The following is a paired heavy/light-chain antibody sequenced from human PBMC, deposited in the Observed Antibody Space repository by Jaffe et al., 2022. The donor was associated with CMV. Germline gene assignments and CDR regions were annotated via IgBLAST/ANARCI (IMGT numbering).Light chain of an antibody. Sequence: EIGVTQSPLSLSVTPGQPASISCKSSQSLRYSDGKTYLYWYVQKSGQSPQLLIYEVSSRFSGVPDRFTGSGAGTDFTLKISRVEAEDVGVYYCMQAIHLPWTFGQGTKVEIK. CDR3: MQAIHLPWT. V-gene: IGKV2-29*02. J-gene: IGKJ1*01. CDR1: QSLRYSDGKTY. CDR2: EVS.
Heavy chain of an antibody. V-gene: IGHV3-23*01. Sequence: QMLESGGGLIQPGGSLRLSCAASGFDFNTYDMSWVRQAPGKGLEWVSAIGASGENTYYRDSVKGRFTISRDNSKNTLHLQMNRLRAEDTALYYCVKSTVETPLWFDPWGQGTLVTVSS. CDR2: IGASGENT. CDR1: GFDFNTYD. D-gene: IGHD4-17*01. CDR3: VKSTVETPLWFDP. J-gene: IGHJ5*02.